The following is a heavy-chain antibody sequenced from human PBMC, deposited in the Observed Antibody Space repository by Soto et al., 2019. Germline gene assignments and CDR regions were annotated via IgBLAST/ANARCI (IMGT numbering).Heavy chain of an antibody. CDR3: ARVPLRGFFGVNTYYYYYMDV. V-gene: IGHV3-33*01. D-gene: IGHD3-3*01. J-gene: IGHJ6*03. Sequence: GGSLRLSCAASGFTFSSYGMHWVRQAPGKGLEWVAVIWYDGSNKYYADSVKGRFTISRDNSKNTLYLQMNSLRAEDTAVYYCARVPLRGFFGVNTYYYYYMDVWGKGTTVTVSS. CDR2: IWYDGSNK. CDR1: GFTFSSYG.